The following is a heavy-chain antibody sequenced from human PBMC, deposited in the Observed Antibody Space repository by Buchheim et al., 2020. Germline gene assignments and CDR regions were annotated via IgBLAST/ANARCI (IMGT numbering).Heavy chain of an antibody. D-gene: IGHD6-13*01. CDR3: AKYKAPLRYSRHYYYYGMDV. Sequence: EVQLLESGGGLVQPGGSLRLSCAASGFTFSSYAMSWVRQAPGKGLEWVSAISGSGGSTYYADSVKGRFTISRDNSKNTLYLQMNSLGAEDTAVYYCAKYKAPLRYSRHYYYYGMDVWGQGTT. CDR1: GFTFSSYA. J-gene: IGHJ6*02. V-gene: IGHV3-23*01. CDR2: ISGSGGST.